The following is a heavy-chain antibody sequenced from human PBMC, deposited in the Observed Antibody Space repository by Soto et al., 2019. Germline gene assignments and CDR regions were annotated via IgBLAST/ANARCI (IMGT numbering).Heavy chain of an antibody. CDR2: IYYSGST. J-gene: IGHJ5*02. Sequence: QLQLQESGPGLVKPSETLSLTCTVSGGSISSSSYYWGWIRQPPGKGLEWIGSIYYSGSTYYNPSLKSRVTISVDTSKNQFSLKLSSVTAADTAVYYCARQDYDFWSGYPPYNWFDPWGQGTLVTVSS. CDR3: ARQDYDFWSGYPPYNWFDP. V-gene: IGHV4-39*01. D-gene: IGHD3-3*01. CDR1: GGSISSSSYY.